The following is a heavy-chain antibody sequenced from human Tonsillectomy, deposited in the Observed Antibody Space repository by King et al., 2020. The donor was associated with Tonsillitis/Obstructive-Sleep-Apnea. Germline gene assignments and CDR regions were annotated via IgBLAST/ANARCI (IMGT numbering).Heavy chain of an antibody. CDR3: ARERDVGVAFDI. Sequence: QLQESGPGLVEPSETLSLTCSVAGASISTNYWSWIRQPPGKGLGWIAYIDYRVRANYNPSLKSRITILIDTSKNQFSLKLSAVTAADTAVYYCARERDVGVAFDIWGQGTMVTVSS. CDR2: IDYRVRA. D-gene: IGHD3-16*01. CDR1: GASISTNY. V-gene: IGHV4-59*01. J-gene: IGHJ3*02.